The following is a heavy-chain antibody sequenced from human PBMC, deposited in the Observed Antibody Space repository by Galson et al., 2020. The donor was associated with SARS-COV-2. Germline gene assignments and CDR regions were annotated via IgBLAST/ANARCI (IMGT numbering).Heavy chain of an antibody. J-gene: IGHJ6*02. Sequence: ASVKVSCKASGYTFTSYAMHWVRQAPGQRLEWMGWINAGKGNTKYSQKFQGRVTITRDTSASTAYMELSSLRAEDTAVYYCARDIQLWSYGMDVWGQGTTVTVSS. V-gene: IGHV1-3*01. D-gene: IGHD5-18*01. CDR3: ARDIQLWSYGMDV. CDR1: GYTFTSYA. CDR2: INAGKGNT.